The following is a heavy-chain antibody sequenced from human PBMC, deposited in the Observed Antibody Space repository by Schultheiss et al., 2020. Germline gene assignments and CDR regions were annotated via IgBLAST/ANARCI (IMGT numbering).Heavy chain of an antibody. J-gene: IGHJ6*03. D-gene: IGHD2-15*01. CDR2: IYYSGST. V-gene: IGHV4-61*08. CDR3: ARSYSSLDYYMDV. CDR1: GGSISSGGYY. Sequence: SETLSLTCTVSGGSISSGGYYWSWIRQHPGKGLEWIGYIYYSGSTNYNPSLKSRVTISVDTSKNQFSLKLSSVTAADTAVYYCARSYSSLDYYMDVWGKGTTVTVSS.